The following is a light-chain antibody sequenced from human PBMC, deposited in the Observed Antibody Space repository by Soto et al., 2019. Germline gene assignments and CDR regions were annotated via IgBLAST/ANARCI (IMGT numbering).Light chain of an antibody. Sequence: VMTQSPATLSVSPGERATLSCRASQSVSSSSLAWFQQKPGQAPRLLIYGASSRATGIPDRFSGSGSGTDFTLTISRLEPEDFAVYHCQQYGRSPLTFGGGTKVDIK. V-gene: IGKV3-20*01. J-gene: IGKJ4*01. CDR1: QSVSSSS. CDR2: GAS. CDR3: QQYGRSPLT.